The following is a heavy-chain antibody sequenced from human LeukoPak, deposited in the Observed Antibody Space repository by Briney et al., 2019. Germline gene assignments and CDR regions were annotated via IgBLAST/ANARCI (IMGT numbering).Heavy chain of an antibody. V-gene: IGHV3-23*01. Sequence: GGSLRLSCAASGFTFSNYAMSWVRQAPGKGLEWVSAISGSGDITYCADSVKGRFTISRDDSRNTLYLQMISLRAEDTAIYYCAKVTGGNMITFGGLDVWGQGTTVTVSS. CDR2: ISGSGDIT. D-gene: IGHD3-16*01. J-gene: IGHJ6*02. CDR1: GFTFSNYA. CDR3: AKVTGGNMITFGGLDV.